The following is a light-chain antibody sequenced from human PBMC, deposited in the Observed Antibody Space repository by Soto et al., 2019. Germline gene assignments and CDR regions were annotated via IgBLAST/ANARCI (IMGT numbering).Light chain of an antibody. V-gene: IGLV2-14*01. J-gene: IGLJ1*01. CDR2: DVS. CDR1: SSDVGGYNY. CDR3: SSYTISSTTYV. Sequence: QSVLTQPASVSGSPGQSITISCTGTSSDVGGYNYVSWYQQHPGKAPKLMIYDVSNRPSGVSNRFSGSKSGNTASLTISGLQADDEDDYYCSSYTISSTTYVFGTGTKLTVL.